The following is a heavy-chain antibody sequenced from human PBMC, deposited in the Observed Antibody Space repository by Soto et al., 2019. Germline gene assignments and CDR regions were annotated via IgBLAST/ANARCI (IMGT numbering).Heavy chain of an antibody. CDR1: GGTFSSYA. D-gene: IGHD5-18*01. CDR2: IIPIFGTA. V-gene: IGHV1-69*13. J-gene: IGHJ6*02. Sequence: ASVKVSCKASGGTFSSYAISWVRQAPGQGLEWMGGIIPIFGTANYAQKFQGRVTITADESTSTAYMELSSLRSEDTAVYYCARNGYSYGYNYYYYGMAVWGQGTTVTVSS. CDR3: ARNGYSYGYNYYYYGMAV.